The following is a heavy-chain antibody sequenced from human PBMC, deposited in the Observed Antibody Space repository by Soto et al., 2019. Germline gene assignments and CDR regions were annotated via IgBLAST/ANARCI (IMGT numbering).Heavy chain of an antibody. CDR1: GFTFSSYG. J-gene: IGHJ4*02. D-gene: IGHD6-13*01. CDR3: ARDSGVSWYVWYYFDY. V-gene: IGHV3-33*01. Sequence: GGSLRLSCAASGFTFSSYGMHWVRQAPGKGLEWVAVIWYDGSNKYYADSVKGRFTISRDNSKNTLYLQMNSLRAEDTAVYYCARDSGVSWYVWYYFDYWGQGTLVTVSS. CDR2: IWYDGSNK.